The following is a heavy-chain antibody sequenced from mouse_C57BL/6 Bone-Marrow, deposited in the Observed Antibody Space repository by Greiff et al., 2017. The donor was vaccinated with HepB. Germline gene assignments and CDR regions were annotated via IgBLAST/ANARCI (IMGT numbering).Heavy chain of an antibody. J-gene: IGHJ3*01. CDR2: INPGSGGT. CDR3: AREIYYDYDGFAY. CDR1: GYAFTNYL. V-gene: IGHV1-54*01. Sequence: VQLVESGAELVRPGTSVKVSCKASGYAFTNYLIEWVKQRPGQGLEWIGVINPGSGGTNYNEKFKGKATLTADKSSSTAYMQLSSLTSEDSAVYFCAREIYYDYDGFAYWGQGTLVTVSA. D-gene: IGHD2-4*01.